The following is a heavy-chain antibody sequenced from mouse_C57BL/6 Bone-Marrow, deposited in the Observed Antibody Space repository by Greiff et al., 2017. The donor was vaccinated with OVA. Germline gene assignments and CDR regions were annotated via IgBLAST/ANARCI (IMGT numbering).Heavy chain of an antibody. CDR3: AREGYNGSSDY. D-gene: IGHD1-1*01. CDR2: IDPSDSYT. J-gene: IGHJ2*01. CDR1: GYTFTSYW. V-gene: IGHV1-59*01. Sequence: QVQLQQPGAELVRPGTSVKLSCKASGYTFTSYWMHWVKQRPGQGLEWIGVIDPSDSYTNYNQKFKGKATLTVDTSSSTAYMQLSSLTSEDSAVYCCAREGYNGSSDYWDQGNTLTVSS.